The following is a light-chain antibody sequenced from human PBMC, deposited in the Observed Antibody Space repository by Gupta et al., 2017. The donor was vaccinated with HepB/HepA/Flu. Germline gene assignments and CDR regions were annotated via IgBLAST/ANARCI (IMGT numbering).Light chain of an antibody. CDR2: GAS. V-gene: IGKV3-15*01. J-gene: IGKJ1*01. CDR1: QSVSSN. Sequence: IVITQPPATLSLPPGEGATFSCRASQSVSSNLAWYQQKPGQAPRLLIYGASTGATIIPARFGSSGSGAEFTLTSSILQSEDFAVYCYQQYNNWTRTFGQGTKVEIK. CDR3: QQYNNWTRT.